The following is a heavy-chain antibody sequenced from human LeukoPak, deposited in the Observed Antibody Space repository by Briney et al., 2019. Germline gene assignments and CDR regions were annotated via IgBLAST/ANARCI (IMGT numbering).Heavy chain of an antibody. D-gene: IGHD3-10*01. CDR1: GDSVSSNSAA. J-gene: IGHJ4*02. Sequence: SQTLSLTCAISGDSVSSNSAAWNWIRQSPSRGLEWLGRTYYRSKWYNDYAVSVKSRISINPDTYKSQFSLQLYSVTPEDTAVYFCARATSPIRFGQFNIDYWGQGTLVTVSS. V-gene: IGHV6-1*01. CDR2: TYYRSKWYN. CDR3: ARATSPIRFGQFNIDY.